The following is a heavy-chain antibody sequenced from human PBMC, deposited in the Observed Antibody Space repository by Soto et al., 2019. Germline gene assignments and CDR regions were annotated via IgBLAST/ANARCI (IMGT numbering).Heavy chain of an antibody. D-gene: IGHD3-3*01. CDR2: IYYSGST. CDR1: GGSISSYY. Sequence: SETLSLTCTVSGGSISSYYWSWIRQPPGKGLEWIGYIYYSGSTNYNPSLKSRVTISVDTSKNQFSLKLSSVTAADTAVYYCARQSIGADGFDYWGQGTLVTVSS. J-gene: IGHJ4*02. CDR3: ARQSIGADGFDY. V-gene: IGHV4-59*08.